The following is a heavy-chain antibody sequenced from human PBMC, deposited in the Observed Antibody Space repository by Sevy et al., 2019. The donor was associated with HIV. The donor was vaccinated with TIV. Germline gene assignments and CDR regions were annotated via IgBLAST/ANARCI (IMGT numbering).Heavy chain of an antibody. Sequence: ASVKVSCKASGGTFSSYAISWVRQAPGQGLEWMGRIIPIFGTANYAQKFQGRVTITADESTSTAYMELSSLRSEDKAVYYCARGLTVVTPSRGDAFDIWGQGTMVTVSS. CDR1: GGTFSSYA. D-gene: IGHD2-21*02. CDR3: ARGLTVVTPSRGDAFDI. CDR2: IIPIFGTA. J-gene: IGHJ3*02. V-gene: IGHV1-69*13.